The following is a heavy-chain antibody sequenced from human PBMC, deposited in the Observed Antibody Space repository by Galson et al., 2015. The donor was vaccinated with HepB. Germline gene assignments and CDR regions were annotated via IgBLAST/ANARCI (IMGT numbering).Heavy chain of an antibody. J-gene: IGHJ3*02. CDR3: ARDRAHGYGDQLHAFDI. V-gene: IGHV1-46*01. Sequence: SVKVSCKASEYTFTNYFLHWIRQAPGQGLEWLGKINPTAGNTNYAQNFQDKLSLTRDTSTSTTYMELRSLKSDDTAVYYCARDRAHGYGDQLHAFDIWGQGTMVTVSS. D-gene: IGHD5-18*01. CDR1: EYTFTNYF. CDR2: INPTAGNT.